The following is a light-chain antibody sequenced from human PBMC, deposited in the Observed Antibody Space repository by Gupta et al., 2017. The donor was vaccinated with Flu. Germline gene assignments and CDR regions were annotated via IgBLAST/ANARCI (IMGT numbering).Light chain of an antibody. J-gene: IGKJ1*01. Sequence: TTISCRPNKNGSNYLAWYQQKPGQAPRLLIYVASTRATGIPDRFSGSGSGTEFTLTISSLQAEDVAVYYCQQDIKSPPVTFGQGTKVEIK. CDR2: VAS. V-gene: IGKV3-15*01. CDR1: KNGSNY. CDR3: QQDIKSPPVT.